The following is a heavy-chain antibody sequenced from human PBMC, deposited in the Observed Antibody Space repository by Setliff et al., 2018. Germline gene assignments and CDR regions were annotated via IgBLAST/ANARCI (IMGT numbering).Heavy chain of an antibody. CDR3: ARQPPLNWAIPFDL. V-gene: IGHV4-59*08. D-gene: IGHD7-27*01. J-gene: IGHJ3*01. CDR2: IYSSGIT. Sequence: SETLSLTCTVSGGSITNFYWNWIRQSPGKGLERIGYIYSSGITNYNPSLKSRLTMSVDTSKNQFSLHLSSMTAADTAVYYCARQPPLNWAIPFDLWGQGKRVTVSS. CDR1: GGSITNFY.